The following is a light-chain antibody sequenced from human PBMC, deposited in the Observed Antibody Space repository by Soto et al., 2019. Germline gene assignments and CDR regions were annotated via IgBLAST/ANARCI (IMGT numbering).Light chain of an antibody. CDR3: LQDYNYPWT. Sequence: AIQTTQSPSSLSASVGDRVTITCRASQGIRNDLGWYQQKQGKAPKLLIYAASSLQSGVPSRFSGSGSGTDFTLTISSLQPEDFATYYCLQDYNYPWTFGQGTKVEIK. J-gene: IGKJ1*01. V-gene: IGKV1-6*01. CDR1: QGIRND. CDR2: AAS.